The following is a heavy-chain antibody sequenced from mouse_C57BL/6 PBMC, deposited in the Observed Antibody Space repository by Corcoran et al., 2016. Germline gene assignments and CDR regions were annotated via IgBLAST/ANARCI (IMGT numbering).Heavy chain of an antibody. D-gene: IGHD3-3*01. J-gene: IGHJ1*03. Sequence: QVQLQQSGAELVKPGASVKISCKASGYAFSSYWMNWVKQRPGKGLEWIGQIYPGDGDTNYNGKFKGKATLTADKSSSTAYMQRSSLTSEDSAVYFCSRKGTGWYFDVWGTGTTVTVSS. CDR3: SRKGTGWYFDV. CDR2: IYPGDGDT. V-gene: IGHV1-80*01. CDR1: GYAFSSYW.